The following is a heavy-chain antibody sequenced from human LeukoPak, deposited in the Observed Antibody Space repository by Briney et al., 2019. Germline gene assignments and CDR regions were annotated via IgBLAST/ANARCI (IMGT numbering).Heavy chain of an antibody. CDR1: GGSFNGYY. Sequence: KPSETLSLTCAVYGGSFNGYYWSWIRQPPGKGLEWIGEINHSGSTNYNPSLKSRVTISVDTSKNQFSLKLSSVTAADTAVYYCARPIRGYYFDYWGQGTLVTVSS. V-gene: IGHV4-34*01. CDR2: INHSGST. CDR3: ARPIRGYYFDY. J-gene: IGHJ4*02. D-gene: IGHD2-2*02.